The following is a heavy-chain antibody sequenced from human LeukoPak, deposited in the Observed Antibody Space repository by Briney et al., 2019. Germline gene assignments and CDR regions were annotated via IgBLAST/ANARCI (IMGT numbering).Heavy chain of an antibody. CDR3: AKDHEFLTRDIWD. V-gene: IGHV4-34*01. D-gene: IGHD7-27*01. CDR1: GGSFSGYY. CDR2: INHSGST. Sequence: SETLSLTCAVYGGSFSGYYWSWIRQPPGKGLEWIGEINHSGSTNYNPSLKSRVTISVDTSKNQFSLKLSSVTAADTAVYYCAKDHEFLTRDIWDWGQGTLVTVSS. J-gene: IGHJ4*02.